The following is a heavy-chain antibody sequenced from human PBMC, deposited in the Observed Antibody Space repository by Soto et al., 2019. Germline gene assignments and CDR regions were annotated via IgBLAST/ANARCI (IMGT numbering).Heavy chain of an antibody. V-gene: IGHV3-11*01. Sequence: QGQLVESGGGLVKPGGSLRLSCEASGFSFKDYYMSWIRQAPGKGLEWISYINSGGRTTYYADSVRGRFIISRDNAKNILYLQMNSVRPEDTAVYYCARAWGFFWGQGALVTVSS. CDR1: GFSFKDYY. CDR2: INSGGRTT. CDR3: ARAWGFF. D-gene: IGHD3-16*01. J-gene: IGHJ4*02.